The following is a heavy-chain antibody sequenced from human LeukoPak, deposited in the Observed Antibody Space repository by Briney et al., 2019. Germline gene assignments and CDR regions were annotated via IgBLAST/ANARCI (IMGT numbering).Heavy chain of an antibody. CDR1: NGFDNYYF. Sequence: SETLSLTCAVYNGFDNYYFMLVRQPPGKGLEWIGEITYRGSANYNSSLKSRVTISVDVSVRQFSLKLTSVTAADTATYYCARIPSLRYFDWLLLNGAFDIWGQGTMVTVSS. D-gene: IGHD3-9*01. CDR3: ARIPSLRYFDWLLLNGAFDI. J-gene: IGHJ3*02. V-gene: IGHV4-34*01. CDR2: ITYRGSA.